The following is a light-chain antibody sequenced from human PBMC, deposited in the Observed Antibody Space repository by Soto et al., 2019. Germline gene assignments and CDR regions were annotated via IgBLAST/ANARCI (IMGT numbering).Light chain of an antibody. CDR1: QNINTW. V-gene: IGKV1-5*01. Sequence: DIQMIQSPSTLSASVGDRVTITCRASQNINTWLAWYQQKPGKAPNLLIYDVSTLENGVPSRFSGSGSGTDFTLTISSLQPDDFSTYYCQQYGSYFLSFGGGTKVDIK. J-gene: IGKJ4*01. CDR2: DVS. CDR3: QQYGSYFLS.